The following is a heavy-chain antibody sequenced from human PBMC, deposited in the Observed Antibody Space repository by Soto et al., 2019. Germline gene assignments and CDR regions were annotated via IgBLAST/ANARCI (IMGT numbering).Heavy chain of an antibody. Sequence: QLQLQESGPGLVKPSETLSLTCTVSGGSISSSKYYWGWIRQAPGKGLEWIASIYYSGSTYYNPSLKSRVPISVDTSKNQFSLRLSSMTAADTAVYYCARHGRYYDIGDLTDYWGQGSMVTVSS. D-gene: IGHD3-22*01. CDR3: ARHGRYYDIGDLTDY. CDR2: IYYSGST. V-gene: IGHV4-39*01. CDR1: GGSISSSKYY. J-gene: IGHJ4*02.